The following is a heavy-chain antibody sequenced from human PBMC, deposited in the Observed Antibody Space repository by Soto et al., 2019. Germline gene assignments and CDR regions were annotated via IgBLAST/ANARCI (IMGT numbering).Heavy chain of an antibody. V-gene: IGHV3-30*18. J-gene: IGHJ4*02. D-gene: IGHD6-19*01. CDR3: AKAPLSIAVAVNFDY. Sequence: PGGSLRLSCAASGFTFSSYGMHWVRQAPGKGLEWVAVISYDGSNKYYADSVKGRFTISRDNSKNTLYLQMNSLRAEDTAVYYCAKAPLSIAVAVNFDYWGQGTLVTVSS. CDR2: ISYDGSNK. CDR1: GFTFSSYG.